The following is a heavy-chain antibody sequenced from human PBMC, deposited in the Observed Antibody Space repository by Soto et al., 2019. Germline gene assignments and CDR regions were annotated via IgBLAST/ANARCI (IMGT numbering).Heavy chain of an antibody. Sequence: WSWIRQPPGKGLEWIGYVYYSGSTRDNPSLKSRVTISVDTSKNQFSLKLSSVTAADTAVYYCARDHSSGWVNWFVPWGQG. J-gene: IGHJ5*02. CDR3: ARDHSSGWVNWFVP. D-gene: IGHD3-22*01. V-gene: IGHV4-59*01. CDR2: VYYSGST.